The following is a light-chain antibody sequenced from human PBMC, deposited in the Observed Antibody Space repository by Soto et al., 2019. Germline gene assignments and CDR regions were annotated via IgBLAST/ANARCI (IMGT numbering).Light chain of an antibody. CDR3: IHTYPRTHV. J-gene: IGLJ1*01. V-gene: IGLV7-46*01. CDR1: TGGVTTGHY. CDR2: DTA. Sequence: QAVVTQEPSVTVSPGGTVTLTCGSSTGGVTTGHYPCWFQQKPGQAPRALVYDTANIFSWTPARFSGSLLGGKAALTLSGAQPEYETEYSSIHTYPRTHVYGLPTKVTVL.